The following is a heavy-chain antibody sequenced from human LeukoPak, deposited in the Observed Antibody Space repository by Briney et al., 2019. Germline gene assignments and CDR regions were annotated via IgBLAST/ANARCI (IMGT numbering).Heavy chain of an antibody. V-gene: IGHV3-23*01. D-gene: IGHD3-10*01. CDR3: AKDLVTGSLDY. J-gene: IGHJ4*02. Sequence: GGTLRLSCEASGFTFSTYGINWVRQAPGKGLEWVSLISWDGGSTYYADSVKGRFTISRDNSKNTLYLQMNSLRAEDTAVYYCAKDLVTGSLDYWGQGTLVTVSS. CDR2: ISWDGGST. CDR1: GFTFSTYG.